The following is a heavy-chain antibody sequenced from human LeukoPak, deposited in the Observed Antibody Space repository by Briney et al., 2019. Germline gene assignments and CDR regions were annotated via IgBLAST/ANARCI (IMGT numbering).Heavy chain of an antibody. CDR3: ARSLATYYFDY. D-gene: IGHD5-12*01. V-gene: IGHV4-59*01. J-gene: IGHJ4*02. CDR2: IYYSGST. CDR1: GGSISSYY. Sequence: SETLSLTSTVYGGSISSYYWSWIRQPPGKGLEWIGYIYYSGSTNYNPSLKSRVTISVDTSKNQFSLKLSSVTAADTAVYYCARSLATYYFDYWGQGTLVTVSS.